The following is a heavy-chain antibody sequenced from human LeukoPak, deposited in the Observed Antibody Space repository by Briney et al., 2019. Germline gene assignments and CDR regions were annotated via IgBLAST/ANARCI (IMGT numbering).Heavy chain of an antibody. CDR3: AKLRVDTPLERGY. CDR1: GFTFNTYA. Sequence: AGGSLRLSCAAPGFTFNTYAMSWVRQAPGKGLEWVSIVGHSGANTYYADSVEGRFTISRDNSKNTVYLQMDSLRAEDSAVYYCAKLRVDTPLERGYWGQGTLVTVSS. V-gene: IGHV3-23*01. D-gene: IGHD5-18*01. CDR2: VGHSGANT. J-gene: IGHJ4*02.